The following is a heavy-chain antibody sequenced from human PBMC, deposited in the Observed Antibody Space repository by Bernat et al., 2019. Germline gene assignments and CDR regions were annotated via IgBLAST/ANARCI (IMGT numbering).Heavy chain of an antibody. CDR1: GFTVSSNY. CDR2: ISGSGGST. J-gene: IGHJ2*01. D-gene: IGHD2-2*01. V-gene: IGHV3-23*04. Sequence: EVQLVETGGGLIQPGGSLRLSCAASGFTVSSNYMSWVRQAPGKGLEWVSAISGSGGSTYYADSVKGRFTISRDNSKNTLYLQMNSLRAEDTAVYYCAKDRGGLYCSSTSCYWGYFDLWGRGTLVTVSS. CDR3: AKDRGGLYCSSTSCYWGYFDL.